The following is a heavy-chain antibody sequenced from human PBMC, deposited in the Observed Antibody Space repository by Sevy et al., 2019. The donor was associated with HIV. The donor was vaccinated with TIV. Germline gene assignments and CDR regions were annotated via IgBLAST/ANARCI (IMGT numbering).Heavy chain of an antibody. CDR1: GFTFSSYS. J-gene: IGHJ6*02. D-gene: IGHD2-15*01. V-gene: IGHV3-48*02. CDR3: ARDHFCSGGSCRDYYYYYGMDV. CDR2: ISSSSSTI. Sequence: GGCLRLSCAASGFTFSSYSMNWVRQAPGKGLEWVSYISSSSSTIYYADSVKGRFTISRDNAKNSLYLQMNSLRDEDTAVYYCARDHFCSGGSCRDYYYYYGMDVWGHGTTVTVSS.